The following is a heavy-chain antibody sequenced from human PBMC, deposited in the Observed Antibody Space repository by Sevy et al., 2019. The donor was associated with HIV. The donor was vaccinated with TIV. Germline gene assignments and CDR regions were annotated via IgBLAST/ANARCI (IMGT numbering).Heavy chain of an antibody. V-gene: IGHV3-53*01. CDR3: ARDGVDYYYYYIDV. CDR2: IYSGGST. CDR1: GFTVSSNY. D-gene: IGHD2-15*01. Sequence: GGSLRLSCAASGFTVSSNYMSWVRQAPGKGLEWVSVIYSGGSTYYADSVKGRFTISRDNSKNTLYLQMNSLRAEDTAVYYCARDGVDYYYYYIDVWGKGTTVTVSS. J-gene: IGHJ6*03.